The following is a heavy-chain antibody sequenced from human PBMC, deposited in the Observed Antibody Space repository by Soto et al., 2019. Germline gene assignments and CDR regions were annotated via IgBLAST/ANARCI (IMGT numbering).Heavy chain of an antibody. D-gene: IGHD1-1*01. V-gene: IGHV1-69*13. CDR3: ARQRLEPNAFDI. CDR1: GGTFSSYA. CDR2: IIPIFGTA. Sequence: SVNVSCKASGGTFSSYAISWVRQAPGQGLEWMGGIIPIFGTANYAQKFQGRVTITADESTSTAYMELSSLRSEDTAVYYCARQRLEPNAFDIWGQGTMVTVSS. J-gene: IGHJ3*02.